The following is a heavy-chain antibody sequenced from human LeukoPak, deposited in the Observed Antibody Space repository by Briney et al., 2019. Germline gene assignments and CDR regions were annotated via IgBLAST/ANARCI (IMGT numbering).Heavy chain of an antibody. J-gene: IGHJ4*02. CDR2: IYSGGST. D-gene: IGHD3-3*01. CDR1: GFTFSSNY. Sequence: GGSLRLSCAASGFTFSSNYMSWVRQAPGKGLEWVSVIYSGGSTYYSDSVKGRFTISRDNSKNTLYLQMNSLRAEDTAVYYFARGYDFWSGYYSGYYFDYWGQGTLVTVSS. V-gene: IGHV3-66*01. CDR3: ARGYDFWSGYYSGYYFDY.